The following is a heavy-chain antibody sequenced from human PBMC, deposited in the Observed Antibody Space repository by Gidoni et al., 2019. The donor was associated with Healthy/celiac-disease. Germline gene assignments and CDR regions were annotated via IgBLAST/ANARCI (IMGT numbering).Heavy chain of an antibody. CDR3: AKEAPRYCSGGSCPGPSGD. CDR2: ISYDGSNK. D-gene: IGHD2-15*01. CDR1: GFTFSSYG. Sequence: QVQLVESGGGVVQPGRSLRLSCAASGFTFSSYGLHWVRQAPGKGLEWVAVISYDGSNKYYADSVKGRFTISRENSKNTLYLQMNSLRAEDTAVYYCAKEAPRYCSGGSCPGPSGDWGQGTLVTVSS. V-gene: IGHV3-30*18. J-gene: IGHJ4*02.